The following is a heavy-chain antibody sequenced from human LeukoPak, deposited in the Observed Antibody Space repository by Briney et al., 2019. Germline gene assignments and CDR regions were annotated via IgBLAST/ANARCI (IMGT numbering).Heavy chain of an antibody. J-gene: IGHJ3*02. V-gene: IGHV1-18*01. D-gene: IGHD3-22*01. CDR2: ISAYNGNT. CDR3: ARNTDYDSTPDDAFDI. Sequence: ASVTVSCKASGYTFTSYGISWVRQAPGQGLEWMGWISAYNGNTNYAQKLQGRVTMTTDTSTSTAYMELRSLRSDDTAVYYCARNTDYDSTPDDAFDIWGQGTMVTVSS. CDR1: GYTFTSYG.